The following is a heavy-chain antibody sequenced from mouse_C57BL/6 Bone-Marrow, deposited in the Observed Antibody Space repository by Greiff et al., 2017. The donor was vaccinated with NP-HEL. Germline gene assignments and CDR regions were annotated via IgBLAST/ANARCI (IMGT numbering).Heavy chain of an antibody. Sequence: EVKLVESGGGLVQPGGSMKLSCVASGFTFSNYWMNWVRQSPEKGLEWVAQIRLKSDNYATHYAESVKGRFTISRDDSKSSVYLQMNNLRAEDTGIYYCTGATVVENWGQGTTLTVSS. CDR1: GFTFSNYW. D-gene: IGHD1-1*01. CDR3: TGATVVEN. CDR2: IRLKSDNYAT. V-gene: IGHV6-3*01. J-gene: IGHJ2*01.